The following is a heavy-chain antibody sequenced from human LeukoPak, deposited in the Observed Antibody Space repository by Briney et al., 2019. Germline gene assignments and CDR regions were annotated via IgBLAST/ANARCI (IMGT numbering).Heavy chain of an antibody. D-gene: IGHD3-22*01. J-gene: IGHJ4*02. V-gene: IGHV4-59*01. CDR3: TRGRPYYDSSDYYYPLFDY. CDR2: IYYTGST. Sequence: SETLSLTCTVSGGSISSYYWSWIRKPPGKGLEWIGYIYYTGSTNYNPSLKSRVTISVDTSKNQFSLKLSSVTAADTAVYYCTRGRPYYDSSDYYYPLFDYWGQGTLVTVSS. CDR1: GGSISSYY.